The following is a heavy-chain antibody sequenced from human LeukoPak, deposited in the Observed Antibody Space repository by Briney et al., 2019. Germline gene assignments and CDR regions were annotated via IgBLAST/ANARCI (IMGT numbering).Heavy chain of an antibody. CDR1: GGTFSSYA. CDR2: INPNSGGT. Sequence: ASVKVSCKASGGTFSSYAISWVRQAPGQGLEWMGWINPNSGGTNYAQKFQGWVTMTRDTSISTAYMELSRLRSDDTAVYYCARGPPVVVVAATGDNWFDPWGQGTLVTVSS. CDR3: ARGPPVVVVAATGDNWFDP. V-gene: IGHV1-2*04. D-gene: IGHD2-15*01. J-gene: IGHJ5*02.